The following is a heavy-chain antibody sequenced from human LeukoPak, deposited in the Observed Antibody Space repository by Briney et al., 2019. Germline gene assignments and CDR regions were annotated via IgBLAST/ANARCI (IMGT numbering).Heavy chain of an antibody. D-gene: IGHD6-19*01. CDR3: ARDSDSSGWSWVY. Sequence: ASEKVSCKASGYRFTTDMYTIHWLRQAPGHRLEWMGWINAGNGNTKYSQKFQGRVTITGDTSARTVYMEVSSLVSEDTAVYYCARDSDSSGWSWVYWGQGTLVTVSS. V-gene: IGHV1-3*01. J-gene: IGHJ4*02. CDR2: INAGNGNT. CDR1: GYRFTTDMYT.